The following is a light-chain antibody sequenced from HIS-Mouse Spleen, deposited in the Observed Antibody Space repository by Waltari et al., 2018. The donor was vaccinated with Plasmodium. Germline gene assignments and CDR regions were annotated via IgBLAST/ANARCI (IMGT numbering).Light chain of an antibody. CDR3: QQYDNLPPLFT. Sequence: DIQMTQSPSSLSTSVGDRVTITCHASQDISNYLNWYQQKPGKAPKLLIYDASNLETGVPSRFSGSGSGTDFTFTISSLQHEDIATYYCQQYDNLPPLFTFGPGTKVDIK. J-gene: IGKJ3*01. CDR1: QDISNY. CDR2: DAS. V-gene: IGKV1-33*01.